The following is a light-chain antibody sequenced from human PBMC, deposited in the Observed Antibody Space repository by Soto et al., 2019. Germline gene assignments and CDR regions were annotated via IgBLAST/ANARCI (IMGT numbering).Light chain of an antibody. CDR2: DVS. V-gene: IGLV2-14*01. CDR1: SSDVGVYNY. CDR3: SSYTSSSTLGLYV. Sequence: QSVLTQPASVSGSPGQSITISCTGTSSDVGVYNYVSWYQQHPGKAPKLMIYDVSNRPSGVSNRFSGSKSGNTASLTISGLQAEDEADYYCSSYTSSSTLGLYVFGTGTKVTVL. J-gene: IGLJ1*01.